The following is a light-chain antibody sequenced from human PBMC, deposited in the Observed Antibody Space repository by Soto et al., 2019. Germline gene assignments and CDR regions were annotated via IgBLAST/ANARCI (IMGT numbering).Light chain of an antibody. J-gene: IGKJ1*01. CDR1: QSISVW. CDR2: KAS. Sequence: CRASQSISVWLAWYQQKAGKAPNLLIYKASRLESGVPSRFSGSGSETEFTLTISGLQPGDSATYYCQQYNSYSPTFGQGTKVDIK. V-gene: IGKV1-5*03. CDR3: QQYNSYSPT.